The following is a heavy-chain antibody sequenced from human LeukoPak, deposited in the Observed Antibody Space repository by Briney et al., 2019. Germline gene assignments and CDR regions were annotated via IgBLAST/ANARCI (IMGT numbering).Heavy chain of an antibody. Sequence: GASVKVSCKASGYTFTSYYMHWVRQAPGQGLEWMGIINPSGGSTSYAQKFQGRVTMTRDTSTSTVYMELSSLRSEDTAVYYCARGGSRSTSMWYYYGMDVWGQGTTVIVSS. V-gene: IGHV1-46*01. CDR3: ARGGSRSTSMWYYYGMDV. CDR1: GYTFTSYY. CDR2: INPSGGST. J-gene: IGHJ6*02. D-gene: IGHD2-2*01.